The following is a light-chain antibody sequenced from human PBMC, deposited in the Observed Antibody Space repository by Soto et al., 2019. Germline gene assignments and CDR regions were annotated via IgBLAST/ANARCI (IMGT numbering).Light chain of an antibody. V-gene: IGKV3-15*01. CDR2: DAS. Sequence: EIVMTQSPVTLSVSPGERATLSCRASQSVSSNLAWYQQKPGQAPRLLIYDASTRATGIPAKFSGSGSGTEFTLTISSLQSEDFSTYYCQQGSTTPITFGLGTRLDTK. CDR3: QQGSTTPIT. J-gene: IGKJ5*01. CDR1: QSVSSN.